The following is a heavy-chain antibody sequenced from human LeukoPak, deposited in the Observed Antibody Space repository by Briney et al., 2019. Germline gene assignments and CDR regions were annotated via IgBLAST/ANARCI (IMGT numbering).Heavy chain of an antibody. CDR3: ARDPYNGYYGDDYYYYMDV. CDR2: ITRDSIYT. D-gene: IGHD4-17*01. Sequence: PGGSLRLSCAASGFTFSSYGMHWDRQTPGKGLEWVSSITRDSIYTFYADSVKGRFTISRDNAKNSLSLQMNSLRAEDTAVYYCARDPYNGYYGDDYYYYMDVWGKGTTVTISS. CDR1: GFTFSSYG. V-gene: IGHV3-21*01. J-gene: IGHJ6*03.